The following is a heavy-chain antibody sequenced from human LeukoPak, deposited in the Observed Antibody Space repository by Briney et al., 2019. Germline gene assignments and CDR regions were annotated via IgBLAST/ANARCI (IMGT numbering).Heavy chain of an antibody. Sequence: QASETLSLTCTVSGGSISTYYWSWIRQPPGKGLEWIAYIDYRGSTTYNPSLRSRVTISVDTSRNQFSLKLSSVTAADTAVYYCARSRSGYSYDHAAFEIWGQGTVVTVSS. CDR3: ARSRSGYSYDHAAFEI. CDR2: IDYRGST. CDR1: GGSISTYY. V-gene: IGHV4-59*01. J-gene: IGHJ3*02. D-gene: IGHD5-18*01.